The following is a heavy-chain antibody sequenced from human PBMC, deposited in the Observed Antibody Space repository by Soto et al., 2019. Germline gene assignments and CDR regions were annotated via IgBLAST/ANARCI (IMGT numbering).Heavy chain of an antibody. CDR3: ARGSDGVWNWFDP. V-gene: IGHV4-30-2*01. J-gene: IGHJ5*02. Sequence: SETLSLTCAVSGGSISSGFYSWSWIRRPPGQGLEWIGYIYNSGNTYYNPSLMSRVTISVDRSQNHFSLKLTSVAAADTAVYYCARGSDGVWNWFDPWGQGTQVTVSS. D-gene: IGHD2-21*02. CDR1: GGSISSGFYS. CDR2: IYNSGNT.